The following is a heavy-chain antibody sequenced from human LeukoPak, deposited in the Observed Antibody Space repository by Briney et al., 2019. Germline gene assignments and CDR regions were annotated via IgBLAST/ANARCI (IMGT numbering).Heavy chain of an antibody. CDR3: ARVGRDDYGDYLFDY. Sequence: SETLSLTCTVSGGSISSSLYHWGWIRQSPGKNLEWLGSIYYTGTTHYNPSLKSRVTISVDTSKNQFSLNLSSVTAADTAVYYCARVGRDDYGDYLFDYWGQGTLVTVSS. D-gene: IGHD4-17*01. J-gene: IGHJ4*02. CDR2: IYYTGTT. V-gene: IGHV4-39*07. CDR1: GGSISSSLYH.